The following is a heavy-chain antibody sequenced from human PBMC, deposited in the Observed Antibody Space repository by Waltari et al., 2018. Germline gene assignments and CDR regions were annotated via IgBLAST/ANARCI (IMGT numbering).Heavy chain of an antibody. CDR1: GGSITRSSSY. V-gene: IGHV4-39*07. Sequence: QLQLQASGPGLVKPSETLSLTCTVSGGSITRSSSYWGCTPPPPGKGLEWMGSIYYSGSTYYNPSLKRRVTISVDTSKNQFSLKLSSVTAADTAVYYCARHPRRANAAFYFDYWGQGTLVTVSS. CDR3: ARHPRRANAAFYFDY. J-gene: IGHJ4*02. CDR2: IYYSGST. D-gene: IGHD5-12*01.